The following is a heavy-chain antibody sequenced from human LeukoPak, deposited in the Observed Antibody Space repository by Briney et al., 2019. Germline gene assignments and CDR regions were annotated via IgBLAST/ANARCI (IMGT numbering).Heavy chain of an antibody. CDR1: GYTFTSYG. V-gene: IGHV1-18*01. J-gene: IGHJ4*02. Sequence: ASVKVSCKASGYTFTSYGISWVRQAPGQGLEWMGWISAFNDNTNYAQKLQGRVTMTTDTSTSTAYMELRSLRSDDTAVYYCARDRRGYYYDSSGSYDYWGQGTLVTVSS. CDR2: ISAFNDNT. D-gene: IGHD3-22*01. CDR3: ARDRRGYYYDSSGSYDY.